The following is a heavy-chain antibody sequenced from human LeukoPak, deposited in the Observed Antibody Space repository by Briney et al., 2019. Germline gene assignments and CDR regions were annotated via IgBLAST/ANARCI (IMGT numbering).Heavy chain of an antibody. Sequence: PGGSLRLSCAASGFTFSSYSMNWVRQAPGKGLEWVSSISSSSSYIYYADSVKGRFTISRDNAKNSLYLQMNSLRAEDTAVYYCAKDLRESSSWFPPFDYWGQGTLVTVSS. CDR3: AKDLRESSSWFPPFDY. CDR2: ISSSSSYI. J-gene: IGHJ4*02. V-gene: IGHV3-21*04. CDR1: GFTFSSYS. D-gene: IGHD6-13*01.